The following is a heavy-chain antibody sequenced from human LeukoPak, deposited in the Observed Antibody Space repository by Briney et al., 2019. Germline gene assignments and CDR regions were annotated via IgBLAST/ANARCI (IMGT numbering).Heavy chain of an antibody. D-gene: IGHD5-12*01. J-gene: IGHJ4*02. CDR2: INPNSGGT. V-gene: IGHV1-2*04. CDR1: GYTFTGYY. CDR3: ARGEGYSGYDPYYFDY. Sequence: ASVKVSCKTSGYTFTGYYIHWVRQAPGQGLEWMGWINPNSGGTNYAQKFQGWVTMTRDTSISTAYMELSRLKSDDTALYYCARGEGYSGYDPYYFDYWGQGTLVTVSS.